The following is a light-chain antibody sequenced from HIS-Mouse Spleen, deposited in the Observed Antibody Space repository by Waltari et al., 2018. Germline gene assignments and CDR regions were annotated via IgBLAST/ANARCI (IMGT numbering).Light chain of an antibody. V-gene: IGLV2-11*01. CDR1: SSDVGGYNY. CDR2: DGS. CDR3: CSYAGSYTLV. Sequence: QSALTQPRSVSGSPGQSVTISCTGTSSDVGGYNYVSWYQQHPGKAPKLMIYDGSKRPSGVPVRFSGSKSGNTASLTISGLQAEDEADYYCCSYAGSYTLVFGGGTKLTVL. J-gene: IGLJ2*01.